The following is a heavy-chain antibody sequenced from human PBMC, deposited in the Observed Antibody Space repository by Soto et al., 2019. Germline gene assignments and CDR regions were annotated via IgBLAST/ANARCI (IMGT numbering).Heavy chain of an antibody. CDR3: TTAEWELLLLYY. CDR1: GFTFSNAW. D-gene: IGHD3-10*01. Sequence: GGSLRLSCAASGFTFSNAWMSWVRQAPGKGLEWVGRIKSKTDGGTTDYAAPGKGRFTISRDDSKNTLNLQMNSLKTEDTAVYCGTTAEWELLLLYYWGRRTLVSVAS. J-gene: IGHJ4*02. V-gene: IGHV3-15*01. CDR2: IKSKTDGGTT.